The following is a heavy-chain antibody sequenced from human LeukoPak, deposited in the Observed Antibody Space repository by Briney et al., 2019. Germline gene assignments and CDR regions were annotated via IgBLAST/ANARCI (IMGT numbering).Heavy chain of an antibody. CDR3: ARYGITIVRGAKYYFDS. D-gene: IGHD3-10*01. CDR1: GGSISGYF. J-gene: IGHJ4*02. V-gene: IGHV4-59*08. Sequence: SETLSLTCTDPGGSISGYFWSWIRQPPGEGLEWSWYIHYSVITNYNPSLNSRVPISVDTSKNQFSLKLSSLTAAATAVYYCARYGITIVRGAKYYFDSWGQGTLVTVSS. CDR2: IHYSVIT.